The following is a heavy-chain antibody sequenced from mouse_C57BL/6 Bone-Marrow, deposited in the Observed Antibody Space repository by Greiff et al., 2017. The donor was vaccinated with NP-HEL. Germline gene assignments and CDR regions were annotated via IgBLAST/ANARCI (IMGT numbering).Heavy chain of an antibody. CDR2: IYPGDGDT. V-gene: IGHV1-82*01. D-gene: IGHD2-1*01. CDR1: GYAFSSSW. CDR3: ARWGNYVWFAY. Sequence: VQLQQSGPELVKPGASVEISCKASGYAFSSSWMNWVKQRPGKGLEWIGRIYPGDGDTNYNGKFKGKATLTADKSSSTAYMQLSSLTSEDSAVYFCARWGNYVWFAYWGQGTLVTVSA. J-gene: IGHJ3*01.